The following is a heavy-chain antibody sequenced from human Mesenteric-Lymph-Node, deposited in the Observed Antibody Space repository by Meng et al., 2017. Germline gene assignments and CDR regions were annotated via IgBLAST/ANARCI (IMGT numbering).Heavy chain of an antibody. Sequence: SCAASGFTFSSYAMRWVRQAPGKGLEWVSTIDGGGTTYYADSIKGRFTISRDNSKNTLYLQMNSLTVEDTAVYYCARRGYGDFQGHFDYWGQGTLVTVSS. CDR3: ARRGYGDFQGHFDY. J-gene: IGHJ4*02. D-gene: IGHD4-17*01. CDR1: GFTFSSYA. V-gene: IGHV3-23*01. CDR2: IDGGGTT.